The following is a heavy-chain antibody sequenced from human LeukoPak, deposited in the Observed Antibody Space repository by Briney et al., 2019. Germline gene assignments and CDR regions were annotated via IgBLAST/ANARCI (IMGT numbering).Heavy chain of an antibody. V-gene: IGHV1-8*01. Sequence: ASVKVSCKASGYTFTSYDINWVRQATGQGLEWMGWMNPNSGNTGYAQKFQGRVTMTRNTSISTAYMELSSLRSEDTAVCYCARGLGKRPQRDLDYWGQGTLVTVSS. CDR2: MNPNSGNT. CDR3: ARGLGKRPQRDLDY. CDR1: GYTFTSYD. J-gene: IGHJ4*02.